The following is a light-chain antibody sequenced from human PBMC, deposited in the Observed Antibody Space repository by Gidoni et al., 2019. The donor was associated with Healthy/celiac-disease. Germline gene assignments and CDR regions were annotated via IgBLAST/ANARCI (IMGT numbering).Light chain of an antibody. CDR1: QSISSW. CDR3: QQYNSYPLT. J-gene: IGKJ4*01. CDR2: KAS. Sequence: DIQMTQSPSTPSASVGDRATITSRASQSISSWLAWYQQKPGKAPKLLIYKASSLASGVPSRFSGSGSGTEFTLTISSLHPDDFATYYCQQYNSYPLTFXGXTKVEIK. V-gene: IGKV1-5*03.